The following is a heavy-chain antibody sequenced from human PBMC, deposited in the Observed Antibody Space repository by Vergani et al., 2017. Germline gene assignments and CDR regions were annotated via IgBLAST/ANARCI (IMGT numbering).Heavy chain of an antibody. CDR1: GFTFSSYA. Sequence: EVQLLESGGNLIQPGGSLRLSCGASGFTFSSYAMTWVRLAPGKGLQWVSAISGSGGNTFYTDSVKGRFTISRDNSKNKVYLQMNSLKAEDRATYYCAREERSNTYPFVGDWFQGTLVTV. J-gene: IGHJ4*02. CDR2: ISGSGGNT. V-gene: IGHV3-23*01. CDR3: AREERSNTYPFVGD. D-gene: IGHD2/OR15-2a*01.